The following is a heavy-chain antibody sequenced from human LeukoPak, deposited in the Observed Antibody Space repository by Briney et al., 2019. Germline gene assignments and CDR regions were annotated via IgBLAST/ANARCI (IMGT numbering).Heavy chain of an antibody. J-gene: IGHJ4*02. CDR3: ARDRDNWNYVFDY. D-gene: IGHD1-7*01. Sequence: GASVKISCKASGGTFSSYAIRWERQASGQGLEWMGRIIPILSIANYAQKFQGRVTITADKSTSTAYMELSSLRSEDTAVYYCARDRDNWNYVFDYWGQGTLVTVSS. CDR1: GGTFSSYA. V-gene: IGHV1-69*04. CDR2: IIPILSIA.